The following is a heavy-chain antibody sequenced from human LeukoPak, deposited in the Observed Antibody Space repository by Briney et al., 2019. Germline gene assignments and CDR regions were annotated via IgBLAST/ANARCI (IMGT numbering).Heavy chain of an antibody. Sequence: GGSLRLSCEAPGFTVSSNYMSWVRQAPGKGLEGVSVIYSGGSTYYADSVKGRFTISRDNSKNTLYLQMNSLRAEDTAVYYCAKGKVAVPDAFDIWGQGTMVTVSS. D-gene: IGHD2-15*01. V-gene: IGHV3-53*05. CDR2: IYSGGST. CDR1: GFTVSSNY. CDR3: AKGKVAVPDAFDI. J-gene: IGHJ3*02.